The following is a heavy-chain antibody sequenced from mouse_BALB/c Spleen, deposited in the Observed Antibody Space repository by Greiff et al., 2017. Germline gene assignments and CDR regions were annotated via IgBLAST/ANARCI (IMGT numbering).Heavy chain of an antibody. CDR1: GFTFSDYY. V-gene: IGHV5-4*02. Sequence: EVKLMESGGGLVKPGGSLKLSCAASGFTFSDYYMYWVRPTPEKRLEWVATISDGGSYTYYPDSVKGRFTISRDNAKNNLYLQMSSLTSEDTAMYYWAGDPIYYGNYGFADWGQGTLVTVSA. CDR3: AGDPIYYGNYGFAD. D-gene: IGHD2-1*01. J-gene: IGHJ3*01. CDR2: ISDGGSYT.